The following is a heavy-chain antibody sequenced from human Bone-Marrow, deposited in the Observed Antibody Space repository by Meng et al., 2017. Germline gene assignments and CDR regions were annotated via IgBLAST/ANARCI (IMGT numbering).Heavy chain of an antibody. D-gene: IGHD5-18*01. CDR2: ISWDGGST. CDR1: GFIFDDYA. CDR3: AKDMSWRIQIDYYYYGMDV. J-gene: IGHJ6*02. Sequence: LKISCAASGFIFDDYAMHWVRQAPGKGLEWVSLISWDGGSTYYADSVKGRFTISRDNSKNSLYLQMNSLRAEDTALYYCAKDMSWRIQIDYYYYGMDVWGQGTTVTVSS. V-gene: IGHV3-43D*03.